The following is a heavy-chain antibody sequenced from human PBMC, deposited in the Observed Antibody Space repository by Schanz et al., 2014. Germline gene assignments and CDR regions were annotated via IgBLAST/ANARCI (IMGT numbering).Heavy chain of an antibody. V-gene: IGHV3-11*06. CDR2: ISGRSSHI. CDR1: GFTFSDYY. Sequence: QVQLVESGGGLVKPGGSLRLSCAASGFTFSDYYMSWIRQAPGKGLEWVSSISGRSSHIYYADSVKGRFSISRDNAKNSLYLQLNSLRAEDTAVYYCARDRGYCSGGSCLAFDYWGQGTLVTVSS. J-gene: IGHJ4*02. D-gene: IGHD2-15*01. CDR3: ARDRGYCSGGSCLAFDY.